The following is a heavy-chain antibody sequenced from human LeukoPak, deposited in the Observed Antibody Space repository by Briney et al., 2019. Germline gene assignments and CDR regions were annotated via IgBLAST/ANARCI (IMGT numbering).Heavy chain of an antibody. CDR2: MNPNSGNT. Sequence: GASVKVSCKASGYTFTSYDINWVRQATGQGLEWMGWMNPNSGNTGYAQKFQGRVTMTRNTSISTAYMELSSLRSEDTAVYYCARERDYDILTGRTPNFDYWGQGTLVTVSS. D-gene: IGHD3-9*01. J-gene: IGHJ4*02. V-gene: IGHV1-8*01. CDR1: GYTFTSYD. CDR3: ARERDYDILTGRTPNFDY.